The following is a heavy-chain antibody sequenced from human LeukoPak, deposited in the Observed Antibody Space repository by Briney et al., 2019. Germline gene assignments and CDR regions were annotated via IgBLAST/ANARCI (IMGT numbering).Heavy chain of an antibody. CDR2: ISSSSSYI. J-gene: IGHJ5*02. CDR1: GFTFSSYS. CDR3: ARDRVVPAANRWFDP. Sequence: PGGSLTLSCAASGFTFSSYSMNWVRQAPGKGLEWVSSISSSSSYIYYADSVKGRFTISRDNAKNSLYLQMNSLRAEDTAVYYCARDRVVPAANRWFDPWGQGTLVTVSS. V-gene: IGHV3-21*01. D-gene: IGHD2-2*01.